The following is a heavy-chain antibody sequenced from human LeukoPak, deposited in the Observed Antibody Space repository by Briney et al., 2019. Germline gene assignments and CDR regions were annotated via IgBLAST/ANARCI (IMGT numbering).Heavy chain of an antibody. CDR2: ISVYNGNT. Sequence: ASVKVSCKASGYTFANFGITWVRQAPGQGLEWMGWISVYNGNTNYAQKLQGRVTMTTDTSTSTAYMELRSLRSDDTAVYYCARDDDAYYFDYWGQGTLVTVSS. CDR3: ARDDDAYYFDY. D-gene: IGHD1-1*01. J-gene: IGHJ4*02. CDR1: GYTFANFG. V-gene: IGHV1-18*01.